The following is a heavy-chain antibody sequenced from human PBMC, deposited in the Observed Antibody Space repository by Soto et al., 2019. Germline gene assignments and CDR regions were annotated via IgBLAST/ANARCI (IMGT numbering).Heavy chain of an antibody. D-gene: IGHD3-16*01. CDR1: GGSFIGYY. J-gene: IGHJ4*02. V-gene: IGHV4-59*01. CDR3: ARRYGGNFDY. Sequence: SETLCLTCAVYGGSFIGYYWSWIRQPPGKGLEWIGYIYYSGSTNYNPSLKSRVTISVDTSKNQFSLKLSSVTAADTAVYYCARRYGGNFDYWGQGTLVTVSS. CDR2: IYYSGST.